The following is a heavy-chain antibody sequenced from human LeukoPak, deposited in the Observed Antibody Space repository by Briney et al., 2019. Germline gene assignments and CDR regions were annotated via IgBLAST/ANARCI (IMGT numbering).Heavy chain of an antibody. J-gene: IGHJ4*02. V-gene: IGHV3-23*01. Sequence: TGGSLRLSCAASGFTFSSYAMSWVRQAPGKGLEWVSAISGSGGSTYYADSVKGRFTISRDNSKNTLYLQMNSLRAEDTAVYYCAKGPKYQLLSYYFDYWGQGTLVTVSS. D-gene: IGHD2-2*01. CDR3: AKGPKYQLLSYYFDY. CDR1: GFTFSSYA. CDR2: ISGSGGST.